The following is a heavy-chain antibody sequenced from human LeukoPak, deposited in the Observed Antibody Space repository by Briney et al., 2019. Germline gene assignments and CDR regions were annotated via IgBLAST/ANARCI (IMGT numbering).Heavy chain of an antibody. J-gene: IGHJ4*02. CDR2: IYYSGST. CDR1: GYSISSGYY. V-gene: IGHV4-61*01. Sequence: SETLSLTCAVSGYSISSGYYWGWIRQPPGKGLEWIGYIYYSGSTNYNPSLKSRVTISVDTSKNQFSLKLSSVTAADTAVYYCARGKEMATMNYWGQGTLVTVSS. CDR3: ARGKEMATMNY. D-gene: IGHD5-24*01.